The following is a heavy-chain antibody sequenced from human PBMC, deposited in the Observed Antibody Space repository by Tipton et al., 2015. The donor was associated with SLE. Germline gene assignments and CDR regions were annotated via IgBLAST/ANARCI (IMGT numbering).Heavy chain of an antibody. CDR1: GYPISSDYF. D-gene: IGHD2-8*01. Sequence: TLSLTCAVSGYPISSDYFWGWIRQPPGKGLEWIGSIYHSGNTYYNTSLKSRVTISVDTSKNQFSLKLRSVTAADTAVYYCARGVIFKGFDSWGQGTLVTVSS. CDR2: IYHSGNT. CDR3: ARGVIFKGFDS. J-gene: IGHJ5*01. V-gene: IGHV4-38-2*01.